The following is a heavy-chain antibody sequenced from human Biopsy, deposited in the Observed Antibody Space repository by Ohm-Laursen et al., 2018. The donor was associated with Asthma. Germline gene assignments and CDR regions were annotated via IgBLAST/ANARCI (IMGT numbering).Heavy chain of an antibody. V-gene: IGHV1-69*01. CDR3: ARVDAIMISGDFYFYSGFDL. CDR1: VGTFRTYA. D-gene: IGHD3-16*01. J-gene: IGHJ6*02. Sequence: YSVKVSCKASVGTFRTYAFNWGRQAPGQGREWMGGIIPMYGVPKVAQKFQGRVTITADESTSTAYLEMSSLRSEGTAVYYCARVDAIMISGDFYFYSGFDLWGQGTTVRVSS. CDR2: IIPMYGVP.